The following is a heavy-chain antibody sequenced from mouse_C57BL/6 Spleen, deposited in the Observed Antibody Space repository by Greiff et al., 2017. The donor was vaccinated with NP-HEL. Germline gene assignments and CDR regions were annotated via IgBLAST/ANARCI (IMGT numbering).Heavy chain of an antibody. Sequence: EVMLVESGGGLVQPGGSLKLSCAASGFTFSDYYMYWVRQTPEKRLEWVAYISNGGGSTYYPETVKGRFTISRDNAKNTLYLHMSRLKSEDTAMYYCARHIYMDYWGQGTSVTVSS. V-gene: IGHV5-12*01. CDR3: ARHIYMDY. CDR1: GFTFSDYY. J-gene: IGHJ4*01. CDR2: ISNGGGST.